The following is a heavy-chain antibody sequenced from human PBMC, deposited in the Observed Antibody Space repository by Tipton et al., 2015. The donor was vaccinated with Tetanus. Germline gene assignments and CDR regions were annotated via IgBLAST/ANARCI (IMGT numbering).Heavy chain of an antibody. Sequence: TLSLTCAVSGGSIRSSNWWSWVRQTPGKGLEWIGRIYTSGSTNYNPSLKSRVTMSVDTSKRQFSLKLNSVTAADTAVYYCARGWGSSWYYFDYWGQGILVTVSS. CDR3: ARGWGSSWYYFDY. CDR2: IYTSGST. V-gene: IGHV4-4*02. J-gene: IGHJ4*02. CDR1: GGSIRSSNW. D-gene: IGHD6-13*01.